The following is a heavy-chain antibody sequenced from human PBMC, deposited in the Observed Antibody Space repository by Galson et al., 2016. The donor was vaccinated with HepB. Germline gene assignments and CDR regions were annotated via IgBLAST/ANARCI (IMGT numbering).Heavy chain of an antibody. Sequence: SVKVSCKASGYNFTNYYIHWVRQAPGQGLEWMGWINPKSGATKYAQKFQGWVAMTRDTSITTVHMELSSLRPDGTALYYGARDGSVETRMPSLHGMDVWGQGTTVTVSS. V-gene: IGHV1-2*04. CDR1: GYNFTNYY. D-gene: IGHD5-18*01. J-gene: IGHJ6*02. CDR2: INPKSGAT. CDR3: ARDGSVETRMPSLHGMDV.